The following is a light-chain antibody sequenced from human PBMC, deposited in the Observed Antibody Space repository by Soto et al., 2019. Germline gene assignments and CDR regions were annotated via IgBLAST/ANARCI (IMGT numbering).Light chain of an antibody. CDR3: PQLNSYPYT. V-gene: IGKV1-9*01. Sequence: DIQLTQSPSFLSASVGDRVTITCRASQDISNYLAWYQQKPGKAPKLLIFAASTLQSGVPPRFSGSGSGTEFTLTINSLQPEDFAIYYCPQLNSYPYTFGQGIKVGIK. J-gene: IGKJ2*01. CDR1: QDISNY. CDR2: AAS.